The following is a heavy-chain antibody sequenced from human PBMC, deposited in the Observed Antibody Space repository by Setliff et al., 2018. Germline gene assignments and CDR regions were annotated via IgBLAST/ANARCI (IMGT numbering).Heavy chain of an antibody. CDR2: ISAYTGNT. V-gene: IGHV1-18*01. CDR3: SRLVRYCTTTTCQTLSGGEH. D-gene: IGHD2-8*01. CDR1: GYTFTNYG. J-gene: IGHJ1*01. Sequence: GASVKVSCKASGYTFTNYGINWVRQAPGQGLEWMGWISAYTGNTNYAQKLQGRVTMTTDSSTSTAYMELRSLRSDDTAIYYCSRLVRYCTTTTCQTLSGGEHWGPGTLVTVSS.